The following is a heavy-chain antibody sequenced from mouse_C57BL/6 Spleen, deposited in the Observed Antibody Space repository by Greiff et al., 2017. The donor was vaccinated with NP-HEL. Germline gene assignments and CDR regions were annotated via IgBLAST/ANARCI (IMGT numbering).Heavy chain of an antibody. J-gene: IGHJ2*01. CDR3: TRWVDSSGYVGFDY. Sequence: QVQLQQSGAELVRPGASVTLSCKASGYTFTDYEMHWVKQTPVHGLEWIGAIDPETGGTAYNQKFKGKAILTADKSSSTAYMELRSLTSEDSAVYYCTRWVDSSGYVGFDYWSQGTTLTVSS. CDR2: IDPETGGT. D-gene: IGHD3-2*02. V-gene: IGHV1-15*01. CDR1: GYTFTDYE.